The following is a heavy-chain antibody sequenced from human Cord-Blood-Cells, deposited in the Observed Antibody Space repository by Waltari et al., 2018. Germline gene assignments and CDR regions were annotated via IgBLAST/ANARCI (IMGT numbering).Heavy chain of an antibody. V-gene: IGHV4-59*01. CDR1: GGSISSYY. Sequence: QVQLQESGPGLVKPSETLSLTCTVSGGSISSYYWSWLRPPPGKGLEWIGYIYYSGGTNYNPPLKSRVTISVDTSKNQFSLKLSSVTAADTAVYYCAGTYYYDSSGYHYFDYWGQGTLVTVSS. J-gene: IGHJ4*02. D-gene: IGHD3-22*01. CDR2: IYYSGGT. CDR3: AGTYYYDSSGYHYFDY.